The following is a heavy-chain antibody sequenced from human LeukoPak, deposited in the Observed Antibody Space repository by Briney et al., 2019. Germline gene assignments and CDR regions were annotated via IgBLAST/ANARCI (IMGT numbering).Heavy chain of an antibody. CDR1: GFTVSSNY. CDR2: IYFGGTT. J-gene: IGHJ4*02. D-gene: IGHD5/OR15-5a*01. CDR3: ARGDGVYVY. V-gene: IGHV3-53*01. Sequence: GGSLRLSCAASGFTVSSNYMTWVRQAPGQGLEWVSVIYFGGTTYYADSVKGRFTIPRDNSKNTVYLQMNSLRVEDTAMYYCARGDGVYVYWGQGTLVSVSS.